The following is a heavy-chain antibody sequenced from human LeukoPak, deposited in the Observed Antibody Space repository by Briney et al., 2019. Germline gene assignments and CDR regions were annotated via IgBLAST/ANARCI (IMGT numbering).Heavy chain of an antibody. CDR3: AGRPIAAAGAHLDY. D-gene: IGHD6-13*01. CDR1: GYTFTSYA. V-gene: IGHV7-4-1*02. J-gene: IGHJ4*02. Sequence: ASVKVYCKASGYTFTSYAMNWVRQAPGQGLEWMGWINTNTGNPTYAQGFTGRFVFSLDTSVSTAYLQISSLKAEDTAVYYCAGRPIAAAGAHLDYWGREPWSPSPQ. CDR2: INTNTGNP.